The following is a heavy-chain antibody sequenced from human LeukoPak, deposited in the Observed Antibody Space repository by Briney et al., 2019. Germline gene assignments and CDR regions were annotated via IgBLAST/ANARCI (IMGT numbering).Heavy chain of an antibody. CDR2: IIPILGIA. D-gene: IGHD3-10*01. J-gene: IGHJ6*02. CDR3: ARGSVLLWFGELFPDYGMDV. CDR1: GGTFSSYA. Sequence: SVKVSCKASGGTFSSYAISWVRQAPGQGLEWMGRIIPILGIANYAQKFQGRVTITADKSTSTAYMELSSLRSEDTAVYYCARGSVLLWFGELFPDYGMDVWGQGTTVTVS. V-gene: IGHV1-69*04.